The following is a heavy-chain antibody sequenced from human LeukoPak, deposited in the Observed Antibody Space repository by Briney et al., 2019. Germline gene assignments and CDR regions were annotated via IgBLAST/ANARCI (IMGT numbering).Heavy chain of an antibody. Sequence: RAGGSLRLSCAASGFTFSSYAMSWVRQAPGKGLEWVSAISESGVSTYYADSVKGRFTGSRDNSDNTLYLQMNTLRAEDRAVYYCAKGIRRYPEPSSWSCFDYWGQGTLVTVSS. CDR2: ISESGVST. D-gene: IGHD6-13*01. CDR3: AKGIRRYPEPSSWSCFDY. J-gene: IGHJ4*02. CDR1: GFTFSSYA. V-gene: IGHV3-23*01.